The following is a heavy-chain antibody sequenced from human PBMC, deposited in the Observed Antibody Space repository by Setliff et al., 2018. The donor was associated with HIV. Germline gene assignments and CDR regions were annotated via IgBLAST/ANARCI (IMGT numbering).Heavy chain of an antibody. CDR1: ELTFSNYA. D-gene: IGHD3-10*01. CDR3: AQSQTSVSGNYYQYLQH. CDR2: LSGSGGNT. J-gene: IGHJ1*01. Sequence: PGGSLTLASAASELTFSNYAITWVRQAPGKGLEWVSSLSGSGGNTYYADTVKGRFSLSRDNSKNTPYLRMNSLRAEDTAVYYCAQSQTSVSGNYYQYLQHWGQGTLVTVSS. V-gene: IGHV3-23*01.